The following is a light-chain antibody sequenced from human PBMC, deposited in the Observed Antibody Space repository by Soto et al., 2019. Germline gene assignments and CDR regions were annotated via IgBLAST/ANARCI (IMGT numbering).Light chain of an antibody. CDR2: DAS. CDR3: QQYNNWPPTWT. CDR1: QTIGSN. V-gene: IGKV3-15*01. Sequence: EVVMTQSPATLSVSPGERATLSCRASQTIGSNLAWYQQKPGQPPRLLIYDASTRATDIPGRFTGSGSGTEFTLTTTSLQSVDFAGYYGQQYNNWPPTWTFGQGTKVDSK. J-gene: IGKJ1*01.